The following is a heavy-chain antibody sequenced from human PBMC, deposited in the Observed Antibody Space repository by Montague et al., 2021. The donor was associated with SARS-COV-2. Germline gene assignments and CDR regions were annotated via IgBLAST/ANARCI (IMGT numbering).Heavy chain of an antibody. V-gene: IGHV4-34*01. CDR3: ARITIQLERRPFDS. J-gene: IGHJ4*02. Sequence: ETLSLTCEVYGGSLSGYYWSWIRQPPGKGLEWIGEINHSGSANYNPSLKSRVTISLDTSKNQFSLMLSSVTAADTAVYFCARITIQLERRPFDSWGQGTLVTVSS. CDR2: INHSGSA. CDR1: GGSLSGYY. D-gene: IGHD1-1*01.